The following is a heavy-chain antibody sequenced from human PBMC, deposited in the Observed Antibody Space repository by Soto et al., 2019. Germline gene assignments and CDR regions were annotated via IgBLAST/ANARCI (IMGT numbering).Heavy chain of an antibody. V-gene: IGHV3-48*02. J-gene: IGHJ6*02. D-gene: IGHD2-15*01. CDR3: ARDWDIVILSVPIPNYNYGMDV. CDR1: GFTFSSYA. Sequence: LRLSCEGSGFTFSSYAMNWVRQAQGKGLECVSYSSSRSDTLYYADSVKGRFTISRDNAKNSVYLQVNNLRDEDTAVYYCARDWDIVILSVPIPNYNYGMDVWGQGTKVTVSS. CDR2: SSSRSDTL.